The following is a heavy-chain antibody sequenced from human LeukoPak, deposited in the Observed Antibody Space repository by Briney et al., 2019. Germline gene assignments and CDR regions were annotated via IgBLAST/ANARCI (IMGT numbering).Heavy chain of an antibody. Sequence: SVKVSCKTSGGTFNNSAISWVRQAPGQGLEWLGGIMPLFGTAGYAQKFQGRVTITKDESTRTVYLELTSLTSDDTAVYYCARADDSSGYWDYYYMDVWGKGTTVTVSS. J-gene: IGHJ6*03. CDR2: IMPLFGTA. D-gene: IGHD3-22*01. CDR3: ARADDSSGYWDYYYMDV. CDR1: GGTFNNSA. V-gene: IGHV1-69*05.